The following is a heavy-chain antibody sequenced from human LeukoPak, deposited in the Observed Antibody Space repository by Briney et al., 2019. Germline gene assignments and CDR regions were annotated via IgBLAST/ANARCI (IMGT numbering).Heavy chain of an antibody. J-gene: IGHJ5*02. D-gene: IGHD6-6*01. CDR1: GGSISSSNW. V-gene: IGHV4-4*02. CDR3: AREGSSSSRGNWFDP. Sequence: SETLTLTCAVSGGSISSSNWWSWVRQPPGKGLEWIGEIYHSGSTNYNPSLKSRVTISVDTSKNQFSLKLSSVTAADTAVYYCAREGSSSSRGNWFDPWGQGTLVTVSS. CDR2: IYHSGST.